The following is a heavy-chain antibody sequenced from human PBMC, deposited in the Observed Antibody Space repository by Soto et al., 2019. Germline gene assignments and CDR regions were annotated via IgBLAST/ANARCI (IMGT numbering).Heavy chain of an antibody. D-gene: IGHD5-18*01. CDR2: LYSGGRI. V-gene: IGHV3-53*01. J-gene: IGHJ6*02. CDR3: ARSDPGYAYGLNV. CDR1: GFTVSENY. Sequence: AASLRLSCAPSGFTVSENYITWVRQAPGRGLEWVSLLYSGGRIYYADSVKGRFTISRDTSKKTLYLQMNSLRTEDTAVYYCARSDPGYAYGLNVWGQATTVTASS.